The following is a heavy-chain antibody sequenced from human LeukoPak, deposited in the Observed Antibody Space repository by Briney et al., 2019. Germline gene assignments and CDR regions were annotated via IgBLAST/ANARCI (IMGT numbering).Heavy chain of an antibody. Sequence: SETLSLTCAVYGGSFSGYYWSWIRQPPGKGLEWIGEINHSGSTNYNPSLKSRVTISVDTSKNQFSLKLSSVTAADTAVYYCARDRPPGGWGQGTLVTVSS. D-gene: IGHD3-10*01. J-gene: IGHJ4*02. CDR3: ARDRPPGG. V-gene: IGHV4-34*01. CDR1: GGSFSGYY. CDR2: INHSGST.